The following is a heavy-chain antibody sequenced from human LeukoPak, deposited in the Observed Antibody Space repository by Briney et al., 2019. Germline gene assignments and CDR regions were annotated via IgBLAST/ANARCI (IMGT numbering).Heavy chain of an antibody. D-gene: IGHD3-9*01. CDR3: ARDPLRYLRVGHYDY. J-gene: IGHJ4*02. V-gene: IGHV3-21*01. CDR1: GFTFSNSA. Sequence: PGGSLRLSCAASGFTFSNSAMNWLRQVPGKGLEWVSSIDYDSSHIYYAASVRGRFTISRDNARNSVYLQMNSLRVEDTAVYYCARDPLRYLRVGHYDYWGQGTLVAVSS. CDR2: IDYDSSHI.